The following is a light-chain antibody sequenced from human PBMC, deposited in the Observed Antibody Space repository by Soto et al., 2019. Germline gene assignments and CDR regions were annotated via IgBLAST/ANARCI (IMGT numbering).Light chain of an antibody. V-gene: IGKV3-15*01. Sequence: DIVMTQSPATLSLSPGDRATLSCRASQSVSSNLAWYQQKPRQAPRLIIYGASTRATGIPARFSGSGSGTEFTLTISSLQSEDFAVYYCQQYNNWPPITFGQGTRLEIK. CDR2: GAS. J-gene: IGKJ5*01. CDR1: QSVSSN. CDR3: QQYNNWPPIT.